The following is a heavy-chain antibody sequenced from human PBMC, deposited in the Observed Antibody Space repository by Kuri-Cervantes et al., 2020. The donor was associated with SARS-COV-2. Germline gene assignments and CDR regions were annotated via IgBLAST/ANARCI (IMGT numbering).Heavy chain of an antibody. Sequence: GESLKISCAASGFTFSSYSMNWVRQAPGKGLEWVSYISSSSSTIYYADSVKGRFTISRDNSKNTLYLQINSLRTEDTAIFYCASARVGVLDLWGQGALVTVSS. V-gene: IGHV3-48*01. D-gene: IGHD2-21*01. CDR2: ISSSSSTI. CDR1: GFTFSSYS. J-gene: IGHJ5*02. CDR3: ASARVGVLDL.